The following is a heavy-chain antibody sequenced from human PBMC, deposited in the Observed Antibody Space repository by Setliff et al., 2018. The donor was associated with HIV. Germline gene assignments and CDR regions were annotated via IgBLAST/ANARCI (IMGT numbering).Heavy chain of an antibody. D-gene: IGHD6-19*01. V-gene: IGHV4-38-2*01. CDR1: GFSISSGYY. CDR3: ARGRYSSGWYKDAFDI. Sequence: SETLSLTCVVSGFSISSGYYWAWIRQPPGKGLEWIGSIHHSGSTYYNPSLKSRITISVDTSKNQFSLKLNSVTAADTAVYYCARGRYSSGWYKDAFDIWGQGTMVTVSS. CDR2: IHHSGST. J-gene: IGHJ3*02.